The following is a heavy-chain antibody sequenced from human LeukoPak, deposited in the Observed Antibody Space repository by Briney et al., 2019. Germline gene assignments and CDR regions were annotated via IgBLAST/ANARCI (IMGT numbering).Heavy chain of an antibody. CDR3: ASLCGDYSPEEAFDI. V-gene: IGHV4-39*07. Sequence: PSETLSLTCTVSGGSISSSSYYWGWIRQPPGKGLEWIGSIYYSGSTYYNPSLKSRVTISVDTSKNQFSLRLSSVTAADTAVYYCASLCGDYSPEEAFDIWGQGTMVTVSS. CDR2: IYYSGST. D-gene: IGHD4-17*01. J-gene: IGHJ3*02. CDR1: GGSISSSSYY.